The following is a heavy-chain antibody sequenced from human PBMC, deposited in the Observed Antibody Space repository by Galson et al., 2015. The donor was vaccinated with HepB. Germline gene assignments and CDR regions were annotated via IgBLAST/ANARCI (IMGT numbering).Heavy chain of an antibody. CDR3: ARHTGTTVAVTAGGLGPVDY. J-gene: IGHJ4*02. D-gene: IGHD2-21*02. Sequence: SETLSLTCTVSGDSIRFTDYYWGWIRQAPGKGLEWIGSIYYNGSTYYNPSLKSRVTISVDTSKNQFSLRLSSVTAADTAVYYCARHTGTTVAVTAGGLGPVDYWGQGTLATVSS. V-gene: IGHV4-39*01. CDR2: IYYNGST. CDR1: GDSIRFTDYY.